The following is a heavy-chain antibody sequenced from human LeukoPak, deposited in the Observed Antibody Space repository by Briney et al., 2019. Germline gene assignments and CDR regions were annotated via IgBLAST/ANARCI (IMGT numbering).Heavy chain of an antibody. CDR2: IYQSGST. J-gene: IGHJ5*02. V-gene: IGHV4-30-2*01. CDR1: GGSISSGGYY. Sequence: PSQTLSLTCSVSGGSISSGGYYWSWIRQPPGKGLEWIGYIYQSGSTYYNPSLKSRVTISVDRSENQFSLKLRSVTAADTAVYYCARRVISEFSIDKGNWLDPWGQGTLVTVSS. D-gene: IGHD3-3*02. CDR3: ARRVISEFSIDKGNWLDP.